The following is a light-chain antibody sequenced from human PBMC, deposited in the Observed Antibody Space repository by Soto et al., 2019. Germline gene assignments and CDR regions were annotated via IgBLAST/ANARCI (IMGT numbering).Light chain of an antibody. CDR2: DAS. V-gene: IGKV3-11*01. Sequence: DIVLTQSPASLSLSPGQRATRSCRASQRISGYLAWYQQKPGQAPRLLIYDASNRATGIPVRFSGSGSGTDYTLTISRLDPEDFAVYYCQHYDISSWTFGQGTKVDNK. CDR1: QRISGY. CDR3: QHYDISSWT. J-gene: IGKJ1*01.